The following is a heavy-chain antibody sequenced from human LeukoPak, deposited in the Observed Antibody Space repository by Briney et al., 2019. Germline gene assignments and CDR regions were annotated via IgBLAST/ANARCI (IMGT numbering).Heavy chain of an antibody. V-gene: IGHV1-2*02. CDR3: AREGQWLADRQRYFDY. J-gene: IGHJ4*02. CDR1: GYTLTGYY. Sequence: ASVKVSCKPFGYTLTGYYIHWVRQAPGQGLEWMGWINPNSGGTNYAQKFQGRVTMTRDTSISTAYMELSRLRSDDTAVYYCAREGQWLADRQRYFDYWGQGTLVTVSS. D-gene: IGHD6-19*01. CDR2: INPNSGGT.